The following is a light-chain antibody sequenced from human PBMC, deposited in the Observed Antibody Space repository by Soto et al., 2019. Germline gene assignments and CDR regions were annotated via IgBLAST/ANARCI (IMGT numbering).Light chain of an antibody. CDR3: QQYGSSPWT. Sequence: EIVLTQSPGNLSLSPGERATLSCRASQSVSSTFFAWYQQKPGQPPRLLIYGASTRATGIPDRFSGSGSGTDFSLTISRLEPEDVAMYYCQQYGSSPWTFGQGTKVEIK. J-gene: IGKJ1*01. CDR2: GAS. V-gene: IGKV3-20*01. CDR1: QSVSSTF.